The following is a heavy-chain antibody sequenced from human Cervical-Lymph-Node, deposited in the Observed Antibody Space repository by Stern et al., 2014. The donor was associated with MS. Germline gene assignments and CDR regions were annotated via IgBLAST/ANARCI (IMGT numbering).Heavy chain of an antibody. V-gene: IGHV3-30*09. CDR2: ISSDGSNE. CDR1: GVTFSSRT. CDR3: ASNTYSYGYGVDD. J-gene: IGHJ4*02. D-gene: IGHD5-18*01. Sequence: VQLVESGGGVVQPGRSLRLSCAVSGVTFSSRTMHWVRQAPGEGLEWVAVISSDGSNEYYADSLKGRFAISRDNSQNTLFLQMTNLRPEDTAVYYCASNTYSYGYGVDDWGPGTLVTVSS.